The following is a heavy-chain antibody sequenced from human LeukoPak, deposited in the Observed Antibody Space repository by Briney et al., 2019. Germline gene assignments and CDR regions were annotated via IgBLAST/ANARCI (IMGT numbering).Heavy chain of an antibody. Sequence: GGSLRLSCAASGFSFSRTDMFWVRQAPGKGLEYVSSISGTRDATYYADPVWGRFTISRDDSKNMLFLQMNSLRAEDTALYYCAKGGPGAFDFWGQGTMVAVSS. D-gene: IGHD2-15*01. CDR2: ISGTRDAT. V-gene: IGHV3-23*01. CDR1: GFSFSRTD. CDR3: AKGGPGAFDF. J-gene: IGHJ3*01.